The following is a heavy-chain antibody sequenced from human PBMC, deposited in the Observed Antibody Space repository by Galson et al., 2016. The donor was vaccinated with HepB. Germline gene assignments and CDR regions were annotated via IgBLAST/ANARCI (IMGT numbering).Heavy chain of an antibody. D-gene: IGHD6-13*01. CDR2: IYPTDSDA. J-gene: IGHJ4*02. Sequence: QSGAEVKKPGESLKISCKGSGYTFSRFWIGWVRQMPGKGLEWMGIIYPTDSDARYSPSFQGQVTMSVDLSVNTAYLQWSSLKASDTALYYCARRDGSWKYYFDSWGQGTLVTVSS. V-gene: IGHV5-51*01. CDR1: GYTFSRFW. CDR3: ARRDGSWKYYFDS.